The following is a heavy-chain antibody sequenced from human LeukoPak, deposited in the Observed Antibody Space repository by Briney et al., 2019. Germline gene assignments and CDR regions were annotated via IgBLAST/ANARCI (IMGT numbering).Heavy chain of an antibody. J-gene: IGHJ4*02. CDR2: ISPSGGWT. V-gene: IGHV1-46*01. D-gene: IGHD3-22*01. CDR3: ARRSIYYDSSGYYPSYYFDY. Sequence: VASVNVSFKGCVYTFTINYMHWVRQAPGQGGEWMGVISPSGGWTNYAQKFQGRVTITRDTSTSKVYMEVRRLRYEDTAGYYCARRSIYYDSSGYYPSYYFDYWGQGTLVTVSS. CDR1: VYTFTINY.